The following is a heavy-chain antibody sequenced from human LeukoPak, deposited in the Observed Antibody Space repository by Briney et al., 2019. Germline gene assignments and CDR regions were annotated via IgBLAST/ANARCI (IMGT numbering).Heavy chain of an antibody. CDR2: IIPIFRRA. CDR3: ARVGEFGINSAMVLPD. J-gene: IGHJ4*02. Sequence: GASVKVSCKVSGGTFSSYGFSWVRQAPGQGLEWMGWIIPIFRRANYAQKFQDRLTITADESTTEVYMELTRLKSDDTAIYYCARVGEFGINSAMVLPDWGQGSLVTVSS. CDR1: GGTFSSYG. D-gene: IGHD3-16*01. V-gene: IGHV1-69*13.